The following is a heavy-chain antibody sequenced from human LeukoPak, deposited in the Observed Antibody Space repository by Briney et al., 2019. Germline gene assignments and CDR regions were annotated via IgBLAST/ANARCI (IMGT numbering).Heavy chain of an antibody. CDR1: GFTFSNYA. D-gene: IGHD5-12*01. CDR3: AKDTGYSGYDFDY. V-gene: IGHV3-23*01. Sequence: PGGSLRLSCAGSGFTFSNYAMSWVRQAPGKGPEWVSGISSSGGTTFYADSVKGRFTMSRDNSKNTVYLQMNSLGAEDTAVYYCAKDTGYSGYDFDYWGQGTLVTVSS. CDR2: ISSSGGTT. J-gene: IGHJ4*02.